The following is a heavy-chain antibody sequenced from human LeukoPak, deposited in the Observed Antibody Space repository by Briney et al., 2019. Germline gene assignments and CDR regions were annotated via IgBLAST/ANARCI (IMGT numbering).Heavy chain of an antibody. V-gene: IGHV3-30*18. Sequence: GRSLRLSCAASGFTFSSYGMHWVRQAPGKGLEWVAVISYDGSNKYYADSVKGRFTISRDNSKNTLYLQMNSLRAEDTAVYYCAKEDLLTYYGMDVWGQGTTVTLSS. CDR3: AKEDLLTYYGMDV. D-gene: IGHD2-21*01. CDR1: GFTFSSYG. J-gene: IGHJ6*02. CDR2: ISYDGSNK.